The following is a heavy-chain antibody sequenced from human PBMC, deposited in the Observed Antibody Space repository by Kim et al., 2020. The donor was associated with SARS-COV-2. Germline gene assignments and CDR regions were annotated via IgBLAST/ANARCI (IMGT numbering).Heavy chain of an antibody. V-gene: IGHV4-4*09. D-gene: IGHD3-10*01. Sequence: NPSLQSRVAISVDTSKNQFSLTLSSVTAADTAVYYCARNYGYGSGSFYSYWGQGILVTVSS. J-gene: IGHJ4*02. CDR3: ARNYGYGSGSFYSY.